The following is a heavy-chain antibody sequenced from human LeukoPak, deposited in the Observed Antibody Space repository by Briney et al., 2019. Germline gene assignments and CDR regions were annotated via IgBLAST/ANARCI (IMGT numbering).Heavy chain of an antibody. D-gene: IGHD3-22*01. CDR1: GGSFSSSSYY. J-gene: IGHJ4*02. CDR2: INYRGSN. Sequence: SETLSLTCTVSGGSFSSSSYYWGWIRQPPGKGLEWVGSINYRGSNYHNSSLKSRVTMSIDTSKNQFSLKLSSVTAADTAVYYCASSILRYYFDSSGYYPYYFDYWGQGMLVTVSS. V-gene: IGHV4-39*07. CDR3: ASSILRYYFDSSGYYPYYFDY.